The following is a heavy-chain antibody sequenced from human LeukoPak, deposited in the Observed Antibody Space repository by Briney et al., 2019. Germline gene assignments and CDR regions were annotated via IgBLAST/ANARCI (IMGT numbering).Heavy chain of an antibody. J-gene: IGHJ3*02. V-gene: IGHV6-1*01. CDR1: GDSVSSNSVA. Sequence: SQTLSLTCAISGDSVSSNSVAWNWIRQSPSRGLEWLGSTYYRSKWYNDYAVSVKSRITINPDTSKNQFSLQLDSMTPDDTAVYYCARGWAFSIWGQGTMVTVSS. CDR3: ARGWAFSI. CDR2: TYYRSKWYN. D-gene: IGHD2-15*01.